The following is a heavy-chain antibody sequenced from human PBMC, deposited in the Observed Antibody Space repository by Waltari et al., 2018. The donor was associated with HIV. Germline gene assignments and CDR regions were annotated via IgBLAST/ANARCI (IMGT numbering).Heavy chain of an antibody. D-gene: IGHD3-16*01. Sequence: QVQLVQSGAAVKKPGSSVKVSCQASGGTFSSYAISWVRQAPGQGLEWIGRIIPIFGTPTYAQKFQGRVTITADGSTNTAYMELSSLTSEDTAIYYCARAPEAMITLYAMDVWGQGTTVSVSS. J-gene: IGHJ6*02. CDR3: ARAPEAMITLYAMDV. CDR2: IIPIFGTP. V-gene: IGHV1-69*18. CDR1: GGTFSSYA.